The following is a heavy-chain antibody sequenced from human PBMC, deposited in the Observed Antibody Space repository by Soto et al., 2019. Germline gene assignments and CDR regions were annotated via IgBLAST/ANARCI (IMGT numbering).Heavy chain of an antibody. D-gene: IGHD6-6*01. CDR2: ISYDGSNK. CDR3: ARDPTRYSSSSQAAFYI. Sequence: VGSLRLSCAASGFTFSSYAMHWVRQAPGKGLEWVAVISYDGSNKYYADSVKGRFTISRDNSKNTLYPQMNSLRAEDTAVYYCARDPTRYSSSSQAAFYIWGQGTMVTVSS. CDR1: GFTFSSYA. J-gene: IGHJ3*02. V-gene: IGHV3-30-3*01.